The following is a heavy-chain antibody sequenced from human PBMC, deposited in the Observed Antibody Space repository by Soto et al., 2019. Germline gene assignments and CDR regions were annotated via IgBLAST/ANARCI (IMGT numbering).Heavy chain of an antibody. CDR2: ISTLGTTI. CDR1: GFTFSDYY. D-gene: IGHD2-15*01. Sequence: NPGGSLRLSCAASGFTFSDYYMSWIRQAPGKGLEWVSYISTLGTTIYYADSVKGRFTISRDNAKNSLYLQMNSLRAEDTAVYFCARVRYCSGGICRNWFDPWGQGTLVTVSS. V-gene: IGHV3-11*01. CDR3: ARVRYCSGGICRNWFDP. J-gene: IGHJ5*02.